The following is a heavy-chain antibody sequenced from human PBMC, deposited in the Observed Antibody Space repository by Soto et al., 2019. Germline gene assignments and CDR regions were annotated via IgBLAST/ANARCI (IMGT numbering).Heavy chain of an antibody. V-gene: IGHV4-34*01. CDR1: GGSFSGYY. CDR3: ARGSRWARVYFDY. CDR2: INHSGST. Sequence: QVQLQQWGAGLLKPSETLSLTCAVYGGSFSGYYWSWIRQPPGKGLEWIGEINHSGSTNYNPSLKSRVTISVDTSKNQFALKLSSVAAADTALYYCARGSRWARVYFDYWGQGTLVTVCS. J-gene: IGHJ4*02. D-gene: IGHD1-26*01.